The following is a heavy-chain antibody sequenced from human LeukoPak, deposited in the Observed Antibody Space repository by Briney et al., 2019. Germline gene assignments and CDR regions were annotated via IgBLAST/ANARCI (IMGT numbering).Heavy chain of an antibody. D-gene: IGHD2-15*01. CDR2: IYPGDSET. J-gene: IGHJ4*02. V-gene: IGHV5-51*01. CDR1: GHRFSSYW. Sequence: GESLKISCKGSGHRFSSYWIGWVRQMPGKGLEWMGIIYPGDSETRYSPSFQGQVTISADKSISTAYLQWSSLKASDTAMYYCVRALGYCSSGSCYYYDYWGQGTLVTVSS. CDR3: VRALGYCSSGSCYYYDY.